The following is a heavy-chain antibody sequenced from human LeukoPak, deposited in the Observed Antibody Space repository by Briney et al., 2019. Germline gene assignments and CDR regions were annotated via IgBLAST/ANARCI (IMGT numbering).Heavy chain of an antibody. J-gene: IGHJ3*02. Sequence: GGSLRVSCSAFGITFTGYTMNWVRQAPGQGLEWVSSISSSGSYTFYAESVKGRFTISRDNAKKSLFLQMNSLRAEDTAVYYCARDRWLGDDAFDIWGQGTMVTVSS. CDR2: ISSSGSYT. V-gene: IGHV3-21*01. CDR1: GITFTGYT. D-gene: IGHD6-19*01. CDR3: ARDRWLGDDAFDI.